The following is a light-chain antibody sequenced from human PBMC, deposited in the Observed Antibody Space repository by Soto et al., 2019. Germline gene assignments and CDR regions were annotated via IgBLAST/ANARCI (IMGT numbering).Light chain of an antibody. CDR3: CSYAGSYTL. V-gene: IGLV2-11*01. CDR2: DVD. J-gene: IGLJ2*01. CDR1: SNDVGGYDF. Sequence: QSALTQPRSVSGSPGQSVTISCTGTSNDVGGYDFVSWYQQHPGKVPKLVIYDVDKRPSGVPDRFSASKSGSTASLTISGLQAEDEADYYCCSYAGSYTLFGGGTKLTVL.